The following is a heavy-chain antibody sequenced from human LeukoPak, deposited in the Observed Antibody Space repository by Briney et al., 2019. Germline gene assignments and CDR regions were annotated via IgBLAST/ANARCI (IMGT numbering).Heavy chain of an antibody. J-gene: IGHJ4*02. CDR2: ISAYNGNT. CDR1: GYTFTSYG. D-gene: IGHD3-10*01. CDR3: ARDEFPYGSGSYHY. Sequence: ASVKVSCKASGYTFTSYGISWVRQAPGQGLEWTGWISAYNGNTNYAQKLQGRVTMTTDTSTSTAYMELRSLRSDDTAVYYCARDEFPYGSGSYHYWGQGTLVTVSS. V-gene: IGHV1-18*01.